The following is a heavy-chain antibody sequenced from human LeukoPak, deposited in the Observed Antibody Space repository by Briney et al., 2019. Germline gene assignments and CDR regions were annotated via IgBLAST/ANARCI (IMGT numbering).Heavy chain of an antibody. J-gene: IGHJ5*02. CDR1: GGSISSYY. D-gene: IGHD3-22*01. CDR3: ARAHDHDTENWFDP. V-gene: IGHV4-59*01. CDR2: IYYSGST. Sequence: PSETLSLTCTVSGGSISSYYWSWIRQPPGKGLEWIGYIYYSGSTNYNPSLKSRVTISVDTSKNQFSLKLSPVTAADTAVYYCARAHDHDTENWFDPWGQGTLVTVSS.